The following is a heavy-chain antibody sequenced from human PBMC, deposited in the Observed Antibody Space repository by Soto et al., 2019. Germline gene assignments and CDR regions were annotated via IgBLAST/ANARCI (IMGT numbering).Heavy chain of an antibody. J-gene: IGHJ4*02. CDR2: IYYRGIT. Sequence: QLQLQESGPGLVKPSETLSLTCTVSGGSINSSRYYWGWIRQPPGRGLELITSIYYRGITYYNASLQSRVTISVDTSKNQFSLKLSSVTAADTAVYYCARQSNHDYRPYFFDYWGQGTLVTFSS. CDR1: GGSINSSRYY. CDR3: ARQSNHDYRPYFFDY. V-gene: IGHV4-39*01. D-gene: IGHD5-12*01.